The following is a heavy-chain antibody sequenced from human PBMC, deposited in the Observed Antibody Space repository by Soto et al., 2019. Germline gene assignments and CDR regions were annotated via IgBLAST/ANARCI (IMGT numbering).Heavy chain of an antibody. CDR2: IYYSGST. D-gene: IGHD5-12*01. Sequence: SETLSLTCTVSGGSISSYYWSWIRQPPGKGLEWIGYIYYSGSTNYNPSLKSRVTISVDTSKNQFSLKLSSVTAADTAVYYCARVYSGYDLNYYYGMDVWGQGTTVTVSS. CDR1: GGSISSYY. CDR3: ARVYSGYDLNYYYGMDV. V-gene: IGHV4-59*01. J-gene: IGHJ6*02.